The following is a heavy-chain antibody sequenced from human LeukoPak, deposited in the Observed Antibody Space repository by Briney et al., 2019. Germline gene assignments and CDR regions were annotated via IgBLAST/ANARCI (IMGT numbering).Heavy chain of an antibody. CDR1: GGSITVYY. CDR2: ISYSGST. CDR3: ARGGSRSYTSSTLDY. D-gene: IGHD6-6*01. Sequence: SETLSLTXSVSGGSITVYYRNWIRQSPGKGLEWIGSISYSGSTNYNPSLKSRVTISIDTSKNRFSLKVSSVIAADTAMYYCARGGSRSYTSSTLDYWGQGTLVTVSS. V-gene: IGHV4-59*12. J-gene: IGHJ4*02.